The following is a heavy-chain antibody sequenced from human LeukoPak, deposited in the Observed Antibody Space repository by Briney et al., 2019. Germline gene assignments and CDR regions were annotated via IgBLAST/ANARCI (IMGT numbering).Heavy chain of an antibody. CDR2: IYPGDSDT. CDR3: ARHRVRYYGSGSPFDY. D-gene: IGHD3-10*01. CDR1: GYSFTSYW. V-gene: IGHV5-51*01. Sequence: GESLKISCKGSGYSFTSYWIGWVRQMPVKGLEWMGIIYPGDSDTRYSPSFQGQVTISADKSISTAYLQWSSLKASDTAMYYCARHRVRYYGSGSPFDYWGQGTLVTVSS. J-gene: IGHJ4*02.